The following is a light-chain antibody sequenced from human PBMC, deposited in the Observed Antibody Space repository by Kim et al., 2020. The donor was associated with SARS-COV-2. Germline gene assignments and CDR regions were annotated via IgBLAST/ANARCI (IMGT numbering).Light chain of an antibody. CDR3: QQYGSVRWT. V-gene: IGKV3-20*01. Sequence: PGEGTAAYCRARQSVTSTYLGWYKQKTGGAPRLLIYRTSRRATGIPERFSGSGSGRDFTLTINRLGPEDVAVYYCQQYGSVRWTFGQGTKVDIK. CDR2: RTS. J-gene: IGKJ1*01. CDR1: QSVTSTY.